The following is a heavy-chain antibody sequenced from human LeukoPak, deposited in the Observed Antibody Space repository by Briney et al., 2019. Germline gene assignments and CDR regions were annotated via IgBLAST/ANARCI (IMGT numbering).Heavy chain of an antibody. D-gene: IGHD2-21*01. J-gene: IGHJ5*01. CDR3: AADDLLFVS. CDR2: IVVGSGNT. Sequence: GASVKVSCKASGFTFTTSAVQWVRQARGQRLEWIGWIVVGSGNTNYAQKFQERVTITRDMSTSTVNLELTSLSPEDTAVYYCAADDLLFVSWGQGTLVTVSS. CDR1: GFTFTTSA. V-gene: IGHV1-58*01.